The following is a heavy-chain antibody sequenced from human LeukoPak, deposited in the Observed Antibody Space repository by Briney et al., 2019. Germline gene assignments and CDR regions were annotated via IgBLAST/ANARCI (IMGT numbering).Heavy chain of an antibody. D-gene: IGHD2-2*01. CDR1: GLTFSDYY. Sequence: GGSLRLSCAASGLTFSDYYMSWIRQAPGKGLEWVSYISSSGSTIYYADSVKGRFTISRDNAKNSLYLQMNSLRAEDTAVYYCAREGIVVVPAAIRRDYYYYYYMDVWGKGTTDTVSS. V-gene: IGHV3-11*04. CDR3: AREGIVVVPAAIRRDYYYYYYMDV. J-gene: IGHJ6*03. CDR2: ISSSGSTI.